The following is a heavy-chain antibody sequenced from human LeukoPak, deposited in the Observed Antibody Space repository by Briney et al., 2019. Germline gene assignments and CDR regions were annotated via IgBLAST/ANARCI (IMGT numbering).Heavy chain of an antibody. V-gene: IGHV3-73*01. CDR2: IRSKANSYTT. D-gene: IGHD3-16*01. CDR3: TRVWLEDAFDI. CDR1: GFTFSGSA. Sequence: GGSLRLSCAASGFTFSGSAMHWVRQASGKGLEWVGRIRSKANSYTTAYAASVKGRFTISRDDSKNTAYLQMNSLKTEDTAVYYCTRVWLEDAFDIWGQGTMVTVSS. J-gene: IGHJ3*02.